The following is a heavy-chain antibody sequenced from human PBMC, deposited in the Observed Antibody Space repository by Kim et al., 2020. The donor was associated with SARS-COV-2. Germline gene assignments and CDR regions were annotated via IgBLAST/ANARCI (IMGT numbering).Heavy chain of an antibody. CDR1: GYTLTELS. CDR2: FDPEDGET. Sequence: ASVKVSCKVSGYTLTELSMHWVRQAPGKRLEWMGGFDPEDGETIYAQKFQVRVTMTEDTSTDTAYMELSSLRSEDTAVYYCATSAAAGRLYWFDPWGQGTLVTVSS. CDR3: ATSAAAGRLYWFDP. V-gene: IGHV1-24*01. D-gene: IGHD6-13*01. J-gene: IGHJ5*02.